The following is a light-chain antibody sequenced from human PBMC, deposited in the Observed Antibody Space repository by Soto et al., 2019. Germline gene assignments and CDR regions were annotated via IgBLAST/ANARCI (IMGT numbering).Light chain of an antibody. J-gene: IGKJ5*01. Sequence: EVVLPQSPGTLSLSPGERVTLSCRASQTVTNDYLAWYQQKDGQAPRLLIYDASTRATGVPDRFSGSGSGPEYTLTITRLEPEDFAVYSCQQYGFSPISFGQRTRVELK. CDR3: QQYGFSPIS. CDR1: QTVTNDY. V-gene: IGKV3-20*01. CDR2: DAS.